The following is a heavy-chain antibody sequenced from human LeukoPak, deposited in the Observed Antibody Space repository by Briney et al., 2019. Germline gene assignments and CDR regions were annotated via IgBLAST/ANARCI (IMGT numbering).Heavy chain of an antibody. CDR2: IFHSGST. V-gene: IGHV4-30-2*01. CDR3: ARGTGTRIMIFGVVISAFDI. D-gene: IGHD3-3*01. Sequence: TLSLTCTVSGGSISSGGYCWSWIRQPPGKGLEWIGDIFHSGSTYYNPSLKSRVTISVDRSKNQFSLKLSSVTAADTAVYYCARGTGTRIMIFGVVISAFDIWGQGTMVTVSS. CDR1: GGSISSGGYC. J-gene: IGHJ3*02.